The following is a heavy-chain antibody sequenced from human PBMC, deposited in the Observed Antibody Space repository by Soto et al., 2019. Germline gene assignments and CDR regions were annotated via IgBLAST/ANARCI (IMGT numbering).Heavy chain of an antibody. CDR3: ARDTHRAAYCSSTSCQPADY. D-gene: IGHD2-2*01. CDR1: GYTFTSYY. Sequence: ASVKVSCKASGYTFTSYYMHWVRQAPGQGLEWMGIINPSGGSKSYAQKVQGRFTISRDNSKNTLYLQMNSLRAEDTAVYYCARDTHRAAYCSSTSCQPADYWGQGTLVTVSS. V-gene: IGHV1-46*01. J-gene: IGHJ4*02. CDR2: INPSGGSK.